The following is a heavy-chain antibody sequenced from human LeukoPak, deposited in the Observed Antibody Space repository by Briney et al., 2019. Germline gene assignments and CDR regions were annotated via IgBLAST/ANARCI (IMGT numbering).Heavy chain of an antibody. J-gene: IGHJ4*02. CDR3: TKDILGGSGSFPEGFFDS. V-gene: IGHV3-9*01. CDR1: GFTFDGYA. Sequence: PGGTLTLSCAASGFTFDGYAMHWVRQAPGKGLEWVSGISWNADKIGYADSVKGRFTISRDNAKNSLYLQMRSLRPEDTAFYYCTKDILGGSGSFPEGFFDSWGQGTLVTVSS. D-gene: IGHD3-10*01. CDR2: ISWNADKI.